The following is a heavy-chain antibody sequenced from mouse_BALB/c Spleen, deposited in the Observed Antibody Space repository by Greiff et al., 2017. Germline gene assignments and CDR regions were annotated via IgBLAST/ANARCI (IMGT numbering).Heavy chain of an antibody. CDR3: AREGYSYYYGSTFDY. CDR1: GYAFTNYL. Sequence: QVQLQQSGAELVRPGTSVKVSCKASGYAFTNYLIEWVKQRPGQGLEWIGVINPGSGGTNYNEKFKGKATLTADKSSSTAYMQLSSLTSDDSAVYFCAREGYSYYYGSTFDYWGQGTTLTVSS. J-gene: IGHJ2*01. CDR2: INPGSGGT. D-gene: IGHD1-1*01. V-gene: IGHV1-54*01.